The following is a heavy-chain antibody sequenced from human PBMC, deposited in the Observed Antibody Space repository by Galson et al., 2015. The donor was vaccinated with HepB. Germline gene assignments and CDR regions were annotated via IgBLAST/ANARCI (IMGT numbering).Heavy chain of an antibody. V-gene: IGHV1-2*02. D-gene: IGHD2-2*02. CDR1: GYTFTGYY. CDR3: ARDGGDRFEVVPAAIVPWFES. CDR2: INPNNGGT. J-gene: IGHJ5*01. Sequence: SVKVSCKGSGYTFTGYYMHWVRQAPGQGLEWMGWINPNNGGTNYAQKFKGRVTMTRDTSISTAYMELSRLRSDDTAVYYCARDGGDRFEVVPAAIVPWFESWGQGTLVTVSS.